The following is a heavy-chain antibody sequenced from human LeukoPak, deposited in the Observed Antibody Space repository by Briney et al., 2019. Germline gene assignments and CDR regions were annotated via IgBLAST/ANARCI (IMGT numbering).Heavy chain of an antibody. D-gene: IGHD6-19*01. CDR1: GYGFTSYW. V-gene: IGHV5-51*01. J-gene: IGHJ6*04. CDR2: IYPGDSDT. CDR3: ARLSRAVLTYGMDV. Sequence: SGESLKISCKGSGYGFTSYWIAWVRQMPGKGLEWMGIIYPGDSDTRYSPSLQGQVTISADKSISTAYLQWSSLKASDTAMYYCARLSRAVLTYGMDVWGKGTTVTVSS.